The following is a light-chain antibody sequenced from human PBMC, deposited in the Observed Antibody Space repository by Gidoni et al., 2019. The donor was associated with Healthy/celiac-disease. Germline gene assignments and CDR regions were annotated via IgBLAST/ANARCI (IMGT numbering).Light chain of an antibody. CDR3: QQYDNRPQLT. CDR1: QDISNY. Sequence: DIQMTQSPSSLSASVGDRVTITCQASQDISNYLNWYQQKPGKAPKLLIYDASNLETGVPSRCSGSGSGTDFTFTISSLQPEDIATYYCQQYDNRPQLTFXGXTKVEIK. CDR2: DAS. J-gene: IGKJ4*01. V-gene: IGKV1-33*01.